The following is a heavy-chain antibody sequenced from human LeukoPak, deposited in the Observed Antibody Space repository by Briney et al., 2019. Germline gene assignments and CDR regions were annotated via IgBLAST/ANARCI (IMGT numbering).Heavy chain of an antibody. D-gene: IGHD3-10*01. CDR2: IDCSGST. Sequence: SETLSLTCTVSGSMYNYYWSWIRQPPGKGLEWIGYIDCSGSTYYNPSLKSRVTISIDTSKNQFFLKLSSVTAADTAVYYCARNYGSGNPGYFFDYWGQGTLVTVSS. J-gene: IGHJ4*02. V-gene: IGHV4-30-4*08. CDR3: ARNYGSGNPGYFFDY. CDR1: GSMYNYY.